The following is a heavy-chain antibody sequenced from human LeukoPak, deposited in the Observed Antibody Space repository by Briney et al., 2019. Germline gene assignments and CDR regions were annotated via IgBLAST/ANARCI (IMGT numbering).Heavy chain of an antibody. Sequence: PSEPLPLTCTVSGGSLNNYFWTWIRQAPGRGLEWIGEISDSGSSNYNPSLESRLNILVDTSKDQFSLNLYSVTAADTAVYYCARCEGVVGAPFDRWGRGTLVTVSS. V-gene: IGHV4-34*01. D-gene: IGHD2-2*01. J-gene: IGHJ2*01. CDR1: GGSLNNYF. CDR2: ISDSGSS. CDR3: ARCEGVVGAPFDR.